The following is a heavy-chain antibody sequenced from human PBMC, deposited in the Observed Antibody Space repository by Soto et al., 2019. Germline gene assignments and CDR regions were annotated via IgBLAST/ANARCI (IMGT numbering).Heavy chain of an antibody. J-gene: IGHJ4*02. V-gene: IGHV3-30*18. CDR1: GFTFSSYG. CDR2: ISFDGSNK. D-gene: IGHD1-26*01. CDR3: AKDGDSGSYCYFDY. Sequence: QVQLVESGGGVVQPGGSLRLSCAASGFTFSSYGMHWVRQPPGKGLEWVALISFDGSNKYYADSMKGRFTISRDNSKNTLYLQMNSLRAEDTAVYYCAKDGDSGSYCYFDYWGQGTLVTDSS.